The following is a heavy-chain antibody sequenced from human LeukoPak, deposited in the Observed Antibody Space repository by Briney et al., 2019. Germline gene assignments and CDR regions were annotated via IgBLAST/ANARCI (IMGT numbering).Heavy chain of an antibody. CDR2: IIPIFGTA. V-gene: IGHV1-69*13. D-gene: IGHD1-26*01. CDR3: ARAGDVSGSYFAVIGHFDY. Sequence: SVKVSCKASGGTFSSYAISWVRQAPGQGLEWMGGIIPIFGTANYAQKFQGRVTITADESTSTAYMELSSLRSEDTAVYYCARAGDVSGSYFAVIGHFDYWGQGTLVTVSS. J-gene: IGHJ4*02. CDR1: GGTFSSYA.